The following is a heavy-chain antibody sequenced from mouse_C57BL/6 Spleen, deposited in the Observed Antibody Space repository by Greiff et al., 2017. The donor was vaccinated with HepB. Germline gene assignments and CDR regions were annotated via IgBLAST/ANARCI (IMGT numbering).Heavy chain of an antibody. J-gene: IGHJ1*03. CDR2: IDPNSGGT. CDR1: GYTFTSYW. V-gene: IGHV1-72*01. CDR3: AMTSYGSSWYWYFDV. Sequence: QVQLQQPGAELVKPGASVKLSCTASGYTFTSYWMHWVKQRPGRGLEWIGRIDPNSGGTKYNEKFKSKATLTVDKPSSTAYMQLSSLTSEDSAVYYCAMTSYGSSWYWYFDVWGTGTTVTVSS. D-gene: IGHD1-1*01.